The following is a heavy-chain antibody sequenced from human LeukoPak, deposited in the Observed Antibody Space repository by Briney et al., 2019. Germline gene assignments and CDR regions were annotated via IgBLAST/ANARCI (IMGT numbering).Heavy chain of an antibody. V-gene: IGHV1-46*01. J-gene: IGHJ4*02. CDR3: ARRYLDYYGSSGFDY. CDR2: INPSGGST. D-gene: IGHD3-22*01. CDR1: GYTFTSYY. Sequence: GASVKVSCKASGYTFTSYYMHWVRQAPGQGLEWMGIINPSGGSTSYAQKFQGRVTMTRDTSTSTAYMELRSLRSDDTAVYYCARRYLDYYGSSGFDYWGQGTLVTVSS.